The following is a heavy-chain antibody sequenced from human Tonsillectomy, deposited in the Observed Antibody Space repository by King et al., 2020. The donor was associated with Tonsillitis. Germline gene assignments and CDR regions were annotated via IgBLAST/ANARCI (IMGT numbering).Heavy chain of an antibody. D-gene: IGHD3-22*01. J-gene: IGHJ4*02. CDR1: GFTFSSCA. Sequence: VQLVESGGGVVQPGGSLRLSCAASGFTFSSCAMHWVRQAPGKGLEWVAVISDDGRNKYYADSVKGRFTISRDNSKNTLFLQMNSLRAEDTAVYYCAKESDSSGFYYGVLEAAPDYWGQGTLVTVSS. CDR2: ISDDGRNK. CDR3: AKESDSSGFYYGVLEAAPDY. V-gene: IGHV3-30*18.